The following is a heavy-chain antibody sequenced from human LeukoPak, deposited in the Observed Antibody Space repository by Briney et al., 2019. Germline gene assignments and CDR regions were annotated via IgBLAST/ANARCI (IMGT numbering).Heavy chain of an antibody. J-gene: IGHJ4*02. D-gene: IGHD2-2*02. CDR3: ATYHYFDY. CDR1: EFTFSSYW. CDR2: IYSDGSSP. V-gene: IGHV3-74*01. Sequence: GGSLRLSCAASEFTFSSYWMHWVRQAPGKGLVWVSRIYSDGSSPSYADSVKGRFTISRDNSKNTLYLQMNSLRAEDTAVYYCATYHYFDYWGQGTLVTVSS.